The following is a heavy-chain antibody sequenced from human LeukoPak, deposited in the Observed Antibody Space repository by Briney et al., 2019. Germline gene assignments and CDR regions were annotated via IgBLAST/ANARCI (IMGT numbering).Heavy chain of an antibody. CDR3: ARALYSSSSSFVDY. J-gene: IGHJ4*02. V-gene: IGHV1-18*01. D-gene: IGHD6-13*01. Sequence: ASVKVSCKASGYTFTSYGISWVRQAPGQGLEWMGWISAYNGNTNYAQKLQGRVTMTTDTSTSTAYMELRSLRSDDTAVYYCARALYSSSSSFVDYWGQGTLVTVSS. CDR2: ISAYNGNT. CDR1: GYTFTSYG.